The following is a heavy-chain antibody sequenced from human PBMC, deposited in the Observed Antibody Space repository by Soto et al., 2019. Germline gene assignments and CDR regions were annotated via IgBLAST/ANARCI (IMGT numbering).Heavy chain of an antibody. CDR2: ISTSASTI. Sequence: GGSLRLSCAASGFTFSDYYMSWIRQAPGRGLEWVSYISTSASTIYYADSVKGRFTTSRDNAKNSLYLQMNSLRAEDTAVYYCARDEYPTNYWGQGTLVTVSS. CDR3: ARDEYPTNY. CDR1: GFTFSDYY. J-gene: IGHJ4*02. V-gene: IGHV3-11*01. D-gene: IGHD2-2*01.